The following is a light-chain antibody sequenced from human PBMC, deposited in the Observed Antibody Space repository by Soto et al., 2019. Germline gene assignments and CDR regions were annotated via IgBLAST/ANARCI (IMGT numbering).Light chain of an antibody. CDR2: GVS. CDR1: QSLGSSY. CDR3: QQFNNLPPLT. V-gene: IGKV3-20*01. J-gene: IGKJ4*01. Sequence: EIVLTQSPGTLSLSPGERATLSCRASQSLGSSYLAWYQQKPGQAPRLLIYGVSSRATGIPDRFSGGGSGTDFTLTISRLEPEDFAVYYCQQFNNLPPLTFGGGTKVEIK.